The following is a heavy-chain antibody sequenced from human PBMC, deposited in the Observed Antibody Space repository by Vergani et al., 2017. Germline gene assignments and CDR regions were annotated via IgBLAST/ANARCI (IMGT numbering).Heavy chain of an antibody. CDR1: GFTFSSYG. J-gene: IGHJ4*02. Sequence: EVQLLESGGGVVQPGRSLRLSCAASGFTFSSYGMHWVRQAPGKGLEWVGFIRSKAYGGTTEYAASVKGRFTISRDDSKSIAYLQMNSLKTEDTAVYYCIGYSSSWYISDFDYWGQGTLVTVSS. D-gene: IGHD6-13*01. V-gene: IGHV3-49*04. CDR3: IGYSSSWYISDFDY. CDR2: IRSKAYGGTT.